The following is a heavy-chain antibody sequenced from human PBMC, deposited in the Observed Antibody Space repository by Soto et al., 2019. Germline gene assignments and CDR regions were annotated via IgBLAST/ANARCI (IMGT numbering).Heavy chain of an antibody. D-gene: IGHD2-8*01. V-gene: IGHV1-24*01. CDR2: FDPADGET. Sequence: SVEPSSKVSRVTLTELSMHWLRQSPGKGLEWMGGFDPADGETIYAQKFQGRVTMTEETSTDTAYMELSSLRSEDTAVYYCATGERLTNNWFDPWGQGTLVTVYS. J-gene: IGHJ5*02. CDR1: RVTLTELS. CDR3: ATGERLTNNWFDP.